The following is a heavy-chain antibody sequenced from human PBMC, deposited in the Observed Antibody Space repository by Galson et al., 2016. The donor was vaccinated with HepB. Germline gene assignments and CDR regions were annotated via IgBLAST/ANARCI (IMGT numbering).Heavy chain of an antibody. V-gene: IGHV1-46*01. CDR2: INPDGGST. CDR3: ATEGTVGPRANDAFDL. Sequence: SVKVSCKGSGYTFINYYIHWVRQAPGQGLEWVGLINPDGGSTTLTQKFQGRITMTSDTSSSTVYMDLSSLTTEDTAVYFWATEGTVGPRANDAFDLWGQGTMVTVSS. J-gene: IGHJ3*01. CDR1: GYTFINYY. D-gene: IGHD4-23*01.